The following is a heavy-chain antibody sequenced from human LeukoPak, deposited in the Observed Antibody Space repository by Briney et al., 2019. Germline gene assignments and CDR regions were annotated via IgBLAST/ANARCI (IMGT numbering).Heavy chain of an antibody. CDR1: GGSISSYY. CDR3: ARDIDIVATTGAFDI. D-gene: IGHD5-12*01. CDR2: IYYSGST. Sequence: PSETLSLTCTVSGGSISSYYWSWIRQPPGKGPEWIGYIYYSGSTNYNPSLKSRVTISVDTSKNQFSLKLSSVTAADTAVYYCARDIDIVATTGAFDIWGQGTMVTVSS. V-gene: IGHV4-59*01. J-gene: IGHJ3*02.